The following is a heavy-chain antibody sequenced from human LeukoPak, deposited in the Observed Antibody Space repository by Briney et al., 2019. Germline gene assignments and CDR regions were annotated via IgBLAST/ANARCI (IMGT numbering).Heavy chain of an antibody. CDR2: IYYSGST. V-gene: IGHV4-39*07. D-gene: IGHD5-12*01. CDR1: GGSISSSSHY. Sequence: SETLSLTCTVSGGSISSSSHYWGWIRQPPGKGLEWIGSIYYSGSTYYNPSLKSRVTISVDTSKNQFSLKLSSVTAADTAVYYCARAERGYSGYDYPSRFDYWGQGTLVTVSS. J-gene: IGHJ4*02. CDR3: ARAERGYSGYDYPSRFDY.